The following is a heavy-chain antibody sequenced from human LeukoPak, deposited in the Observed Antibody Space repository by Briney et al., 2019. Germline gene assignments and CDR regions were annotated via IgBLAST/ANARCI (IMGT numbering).Heavy chain of an antibody. CDR2: INSDGSST. Sequence: GWSLRLSCAASRFTFSSYWMHWVRQAPAKGLVWVSRINSDGSSTSYADSVKGRFTISRDNAKNTLYLQMNSLRAEDTAVYYCARAVGATSPTIDYWGQGTLVTVSS. V-gene: IGHV3-74*01. CDR1: RFTFSSYW. J-gene: IGHJ4*02. CDR3: ARAVGATSPTIDY. D-gene: IGHD1-26*01.